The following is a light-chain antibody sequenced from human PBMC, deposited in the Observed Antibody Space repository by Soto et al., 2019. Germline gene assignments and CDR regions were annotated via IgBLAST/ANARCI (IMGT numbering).Light chain of an antibody. CDR1: LDIGHY. Sequence: DIQVTQSPSSLSVSVGDRVTITCRASLDIGHYLHWYQHKPGKAPKLLIYAASNLQSGVPSRFSGSRSGTDFTLTISGLPPEDLATYCCQQSYSAPGTFGQGTKLEIK. CDR3: QQSYSAPGT. CDR2: AAS. V-gene: IGKV1-39*01. J-gene: IGKJ2*01.